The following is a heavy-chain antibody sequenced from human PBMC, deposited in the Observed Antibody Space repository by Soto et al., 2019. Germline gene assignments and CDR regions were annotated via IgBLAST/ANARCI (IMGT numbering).Heavy chain of an antibody. CDR3: ARVDYGSGSSFQDV. CDR2: VYYSGST. D-gene: IGHD3-10*01. V-gene: IGHV4-31*03. J-gene: IGHJ6*02. Sequence: PSETLSLTCTVSGGSISSGGYYWSWIRQHPGKGLEWIGYVYYSGSTYYNPSLKSRVTISVDTSKNQFSLKLSSVTAADTAVYYCARVDYGSGSSFQDVWGQGTTVTVSS. CDR1: GGSISSGGYY.